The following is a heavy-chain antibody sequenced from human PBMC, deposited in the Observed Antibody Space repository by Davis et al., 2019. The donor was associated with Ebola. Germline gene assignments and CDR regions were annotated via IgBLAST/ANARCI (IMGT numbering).Heavy chain of an antibody. CDR2: IYSGGST. CDR3: ARGFTTYYYDSSGSSHFDY. Sequence: PGGSLRLSCAASGFTVSSNYMSWVRQAPGKGLEWVSVIYSGGSTYYADSVKGRFTISRDNSKNTLYLQMNSLRAEDTAVYYCARGFTTYYYDSSGSSHFDYWGQGTLVTVSS. V-gene: IGHV3-66*01. J-gene: IGHJ4*02. D-gene: IGHD3-22*01. CDR1: GFTVSSNY.